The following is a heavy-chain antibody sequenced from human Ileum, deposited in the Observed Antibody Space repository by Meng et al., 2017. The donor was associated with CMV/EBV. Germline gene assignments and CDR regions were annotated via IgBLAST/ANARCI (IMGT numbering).Heavy chain of an antibody. CDR2: IYYTGTA. D-gene: IGHD3-16*01. V-gene: IGHV4-30-4*01. J-gene: IGHJ4*02. Sequence: QVQLEASGPGLVKPSQPLSLTCTVSGGSITSGDHYWSWVRQTPEKGLEWIGYIYYTGTAYYNPSLKSRSTISIDTSKKQFSLKLTSVTAADSAMYYCARDDPSNRGGIDSWGQGTLVTVSS. CDR3: ARDDPSNRGGIDS. CDR1: GGSITSGDHY.